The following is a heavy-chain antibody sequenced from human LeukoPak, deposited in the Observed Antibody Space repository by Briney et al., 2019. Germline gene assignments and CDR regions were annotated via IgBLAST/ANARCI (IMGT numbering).Heavy chain of an antibody. V-gene: IGHV3-30*18. CDR2: ISHDGSNK. D-gene: IGHD1-26*01. CDR1: GFTFSSYG. CDR3: AKAISGGYSNFDY. J-gene: IGHJ4*02. Sequence: GGSLRLSCAASGFTFSSYGMHWVRQAPGKGLEWVAIISHDGSNKDCVDSVKGRFTISRDNSKNTLYLQMNSLRAEDTAVYYCAKAISGGYSNFDYWGQGTLVTVSS.